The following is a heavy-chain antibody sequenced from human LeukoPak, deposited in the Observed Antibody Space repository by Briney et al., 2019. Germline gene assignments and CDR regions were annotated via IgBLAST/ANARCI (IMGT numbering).Heavy chain of an antibody. J-gene: IGHJ3*02. Sequence: GGSLRLSCAASGFTFSSYAMSWVRQAPGKGLEWVSSISSSSSYIYYADSVKGRFTISRDNAKNSLYLQMNSLRAEDTAVYYCASGQGYDAFDIWGQGTMVTVSS. D-gene: IGHD3-22*01. CDR2: ISSSSSYI. CDR1: GFTFSSYA. CDR3: ASGQGYDAFDI. V-gene: IGHV3-21*01.